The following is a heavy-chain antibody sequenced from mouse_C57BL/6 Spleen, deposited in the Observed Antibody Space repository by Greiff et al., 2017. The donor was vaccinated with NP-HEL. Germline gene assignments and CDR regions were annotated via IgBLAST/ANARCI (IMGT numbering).Heavy chain of an antibody. V-gene: IGHV1-72*01. CDR2: IDPNSGGT. J-gene: IGHJ1*03. D-gene: IGHD1-1*01. CDR1: GYTFTSYW. CDR3: ARSMVVAEGYFDV. Sequence: QVHVKQPGAELVKPGASVKLSCKASGYTFTSYWLHWVKPRPGRGLEWIGRIDPNSGGTKYNEKFQSKATLTVDKPSSTAYMQLSSLTSEDSAVYYCARSMVVAEGYFDVWGTGTTVTVSS.